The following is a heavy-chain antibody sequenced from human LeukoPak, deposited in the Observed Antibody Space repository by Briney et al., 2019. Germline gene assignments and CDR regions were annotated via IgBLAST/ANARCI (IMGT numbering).Heavy chain of an antibody. CDR1: GGSTSSYY. CDR3: ARLKYQLKSPLGGWFDS. D-gene: IGHD2-2*01. V-gene: IGHV4-59*08. CDR2: IYYTGYS. J-gene: IGHJ5*01. Sequence: SETLSLTCTVSGGSTSSYYWSWIRQPPGKGLEWIGFIYYTGYSSYNPSLKSRVTISLDTSERQFSLRLTSVTAADTAVYYCARLKYQLKSPLGGWFDSWGQGTLVTVSS.